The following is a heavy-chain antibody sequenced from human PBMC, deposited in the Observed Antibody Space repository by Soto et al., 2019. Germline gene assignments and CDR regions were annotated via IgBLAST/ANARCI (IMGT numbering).Heavy chain of an antibody. CDR1: GGSVATNSAT. Sequence: SQTLSLTCAISGGSVATNSATGDWIRQAPSRGLEWLGRTYYRSKWYNDYAVSVKGRTTTNPDTSNNQFSLQLNSVTAADTAVYYCATLPATTILTAYWGQGTLVTVSS. CDR3: ATLPATTILTAY. V-gene: IGHV6-1*01. D-gene: IGHD6-25*01. CDR2: TYYRSKWYN. J-gene: IGHJ4*02.